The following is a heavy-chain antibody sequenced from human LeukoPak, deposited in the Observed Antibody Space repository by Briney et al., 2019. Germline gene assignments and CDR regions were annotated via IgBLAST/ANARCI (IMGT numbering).Heavy chain of an antibody. CDR2: IYTSGST. J-gene: IGHJ6*03. Sequence: SQTLSLTCTVSGGSISSGSYYWSWIRQPAGKGLEWIGRIYTSGSTNYNPSLKSRVTISVDTSKNQFSLKLSSVTAADTAVYYCARDRYYMDVWGKGTTVTISS. CDR3: ARDRYYMDV. V-gene: IGHV4-61*02. CDR1: GGSISSGSYY.